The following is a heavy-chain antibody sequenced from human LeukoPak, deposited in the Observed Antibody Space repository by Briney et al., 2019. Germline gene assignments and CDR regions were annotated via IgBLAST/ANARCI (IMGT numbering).Heavy chain of an antibody. CDR3: ARGESPDN. CDR1: GGSISSYY. D-gene: IGHD3-10*01. J-gene: IGHJ4*02. Sequence: SETLFLTCTVSGGSISSYYWSWIRQPPGKGLEWIGYIYYSGSTNYNPSLKSRVTISVDTSKNQFSLKLSSVTAADTAVYYCARGESPDNWGQGILVTVSS. V-gene: IGHV4-59*01. CDR2: IYYSGST.